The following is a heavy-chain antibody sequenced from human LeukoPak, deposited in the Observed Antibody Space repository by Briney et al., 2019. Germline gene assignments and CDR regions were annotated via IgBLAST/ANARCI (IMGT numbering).Heavy chain of an antibody. CDR1: GFTFSSYA. D-gene: IGHD5-18*01. CDR2: ISYDGSNK. J-gene: IGHJ4*02. CDR3: ARDRSQRAYSYGPDGE. Sequence: PGGSLRLSCAASGFTFSSYAIHWLRQAPGKGLEWVSVISYDGSNKYYADSVKGRFTISRDNSKNTLYLQINSLRGEDTAVYYCARDRSQRAYSYGPDGEWGQGTLVTVSS. V-gene: IGHV3-30*01.